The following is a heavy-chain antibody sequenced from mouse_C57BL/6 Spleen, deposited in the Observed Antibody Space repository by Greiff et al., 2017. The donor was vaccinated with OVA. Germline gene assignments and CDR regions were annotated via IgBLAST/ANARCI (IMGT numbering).Heavy chain of an antibody. CDR2: IDPNSGGT. Sequence: QVQLQQSGAELVKPGASVKLSCKASGYTFTSYWMHWVKQRPGRGLEWIGRIDPNSGGTKYNEKFKSKATLTVDKPSSTAYMQLSSLTSEDSAVYYCARGITTVVVDWYFDVWGTGTTVTVSS. D-gene: IGHD1-1*01. CDR3: ARGITTVVVDWYFDV. V-gene: IGHV1-72*01. J-gene: IGHJ1*03. CDR1: GYTFTSYW.